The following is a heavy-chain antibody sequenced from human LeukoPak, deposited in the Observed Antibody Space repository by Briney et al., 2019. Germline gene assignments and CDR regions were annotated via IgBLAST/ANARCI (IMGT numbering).Heavy chain of an antibody. J-gene: IGHJ4*02. CDR2: INHSGST. D-gene: IGHD4-17*01. Sequence: SETLSLTCAVYGGSFSGYYWSWIRQPPGKGLEWIGEINHSGSTNYNPSLKGRVTISVDTSKNQFSLKLSSVTAADTAVYYCARGLTVTTTSLGYWGQGTLVTVSS. CDR1: GGSFSGYY. CDR3: ARGLTVTTTSLGY. V-gene: IGHV4-34*01.